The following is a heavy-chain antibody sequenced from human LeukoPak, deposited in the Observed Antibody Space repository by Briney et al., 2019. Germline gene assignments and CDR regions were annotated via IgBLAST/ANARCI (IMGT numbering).Heavy chain of an antibody. D-gene: IGHD4-11*01. CDR1: GYTFTDYC. V-gene: IGHV1-2*02. CDR2: INPNSGDT. J-gene: IGHJ3*02. CDR3: ATTLDYRNVFDI. Sequence: GASAKVSCKASGYTFTDYCMHWVRQAPGQGLEWMGWINPNSGDTTYAQKFQGRVTMTRDTSISTAYMELSRLRSDDTAMYYCATTLDYRNVFDIWGQGTMVTVSP.